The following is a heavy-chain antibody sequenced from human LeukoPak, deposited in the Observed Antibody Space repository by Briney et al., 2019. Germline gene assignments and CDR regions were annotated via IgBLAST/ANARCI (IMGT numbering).Heavy chain of an antibody. CDR2: IIPIFGTA. D-gene: IGHD3-22*01. CDR3: ARAGYYYDSSANHD. J-gene: IGHJ4*02. V-gene: IGHV1-69*05. Sequence: GASVKASCKASGGTFSSYAISWVRQAPGQGLEWMGRIIPIFGTANYAQKFQGRVTITTDESTSTAYMELSSLRSEDTAVYYCARAGYYYDSSANHDWGQGTLVTVSS. CDR1: GGTFSSYA.